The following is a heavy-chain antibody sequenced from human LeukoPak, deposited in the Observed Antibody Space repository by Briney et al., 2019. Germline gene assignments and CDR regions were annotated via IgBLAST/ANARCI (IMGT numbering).Heavy chain of an antibody. CDR2: ISGSGGTT. Sequence: GGSLRLSCAASGFTFSNYAMSWVRQAPGKGLEWVSGISGSGGTTYYADSVEGRFTISRDNSKNTLSLQMSSLRAEDTAVYYCAKDIKVGGTTPTTWGQGTLVTVSS. D-gene: IGHD1-26*01. CDR3: AKDIKVGGTTPTT. CDR1: GFTFSNYA. J-gene: IGHJ5*02. V-gene: IGHV3-23*01.